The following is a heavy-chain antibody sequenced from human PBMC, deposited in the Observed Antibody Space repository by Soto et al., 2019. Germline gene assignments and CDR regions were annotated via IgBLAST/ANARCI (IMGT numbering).Heavy chain of an antibody. V-gene: IGHV1-46*03. D-gene: IGHD4-17*01. CDR3: ARAYGDYPYGMDV. CDR1: GDTLTSNY. J-gene: IGHJ6*02. Sequence: TSVKLSCKESGDTLTSNYMHWVRQAPGQGLEWMGIINPSGGSTSYAQKFQGRVTMTRDTSTSTVYMELSSLRSEDTAVYYCARAYGDYPYGMDVWGQGTTVTVSS. CDR2: INPSGGST.